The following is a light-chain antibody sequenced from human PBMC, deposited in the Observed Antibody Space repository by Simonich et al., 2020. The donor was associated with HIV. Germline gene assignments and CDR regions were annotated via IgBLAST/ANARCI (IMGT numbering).Light chain of an antibody. CDR2: WAF. Sequence: DIVMTQSPDSLAVSLGERATINCKSSQGVLYSANTKNYLAWYQQKPGQPPKLLIYWAFTREFGVPDRFSGSGSGTDFTLTISSLQAEDVAVYYCQQYYSTPPTFGQGTKVEIK. J-gene: IGKJ1*01. V-gene: IGKV4-1*01. CDR3: QQYYSTPPT. CDR1: QGVLYSANTKNY.